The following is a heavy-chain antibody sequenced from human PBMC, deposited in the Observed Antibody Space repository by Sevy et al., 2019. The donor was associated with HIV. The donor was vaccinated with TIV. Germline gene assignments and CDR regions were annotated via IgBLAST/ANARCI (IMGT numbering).Heavy chain of an antibody. CDR1: GFTFSDYY. D-gene: IGHD1-1*01. CDR3: AREMATTAPLHY. Sequence: GGSLRLSCAASGFTFSDYYMSWIRQAPGKGLEWVSYISSSGSTIYYADSVKGRFTISRDNAKNSLYLKMNSLRAEDTAVYYCAREMATTAPLHYWGQGTLVTVSS. CDR2: ISSSGSTI. J-gene: IGHJ4*02. V-gene: IGHV3-11*01.